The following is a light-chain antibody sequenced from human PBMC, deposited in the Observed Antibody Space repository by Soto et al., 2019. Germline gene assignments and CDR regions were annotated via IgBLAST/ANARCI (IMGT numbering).Light chain of an antibody. V-gene: IGLV1-44*01. J-gene: IGLJ2*01. CDR3: AAWDDSLNGPE. CDR1: SSNIGSNT. CDR2: SNN. Sequence: QSVLTQPPSASGTPGQRVTISCSGSSSNIGSNTVNWYQQLPGTAPKLLIYSNNKRPSGVPDRFSGSKSGTSASLAISGLQSEDEADYYCAAWDDSLNGPEFGGGTKVTVL.